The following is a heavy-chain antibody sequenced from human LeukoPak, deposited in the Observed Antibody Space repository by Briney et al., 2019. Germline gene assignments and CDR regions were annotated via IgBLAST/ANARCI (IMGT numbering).Heavy chain of an antibody. Sequence: GSVKVSCLASVYTFTSYVINWVRQAAGQGRAWMGWMYPNSGNTCYAQKFQGRVTMTRNTSISTAYMELSSLRSEDTAVYYCARVGYYGSGSYLSYYYYMDVWGKGTTVTVSS. J-gene: IGHJ6*03. V-gene: IGHV1-8*01. CDR3: ARVGYYGSGSYLSYYYYMDV. D-gene: IGHD3-10*01. CDR1: VYTFTSYV. CDR2: MYPNSGNT.